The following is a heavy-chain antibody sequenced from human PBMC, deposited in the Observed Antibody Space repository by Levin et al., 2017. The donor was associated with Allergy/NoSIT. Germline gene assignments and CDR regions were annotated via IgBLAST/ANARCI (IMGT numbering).Heavy chain of an antibody. D-gene: IGHD5-12*01. J-gene: IGHJ6*03. V-gene: IGHV3-21*01. CDR3: ARDSPRGGYDIWEPYYYYYMDV. Sequence: GESLKISCAASGFTFSSYSMNWVRQAPGKGLEWVSSISSSSSYIYYADSVKGRFTISRDNAKNSLYLQMNSLRAEDTAVYYCARDSPRGGYDIWEPYYYYYMDVWGKGTTVTVSS. CDR1: GFTFSSYS. CDR2: ISSSSSYI.